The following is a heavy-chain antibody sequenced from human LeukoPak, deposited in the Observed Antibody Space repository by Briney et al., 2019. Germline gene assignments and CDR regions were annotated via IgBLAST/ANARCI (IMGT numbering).Heavy chain of an antibody. J-gene: IGHJ3*02. CDR1: EFTFSSYW. CDR3: ARSDCGGDCYSAFDI. Sequence: GGSLRLSCAASEFTFSSYWMSWVRQAPGKGLEWVANIKQDGGQIYYLDSVKGRFTVSRDNAKNSLYLQMNSLRDEDTAVYYCARSDCGGDCYSAFDIWGQGTMVTVSS. V-gene: IGHV3-7*01. D-gene: IGHD2-21*02. CDR2: IKQDGGQI.